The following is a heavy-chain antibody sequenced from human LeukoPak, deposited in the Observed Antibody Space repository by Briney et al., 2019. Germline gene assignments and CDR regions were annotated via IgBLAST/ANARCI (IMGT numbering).Heavy chain of an antibody. CDR2: LRSKILGGTT. J-gene: IGHJ4*02. V-gene: IGHV3-49*04. CDR1: GFTFGDYA. Sequence: GGSLRLSCTASGFTFGDYAMSWVRQAPGKGLEWVGFLRSKILGGTTEYAASVKGRFTISRDDSKSIAYLQMNSLKTEDTAVYYCSRDNYYDSSAYSKYSFDYWGQGTLVTVSS. CDR3: SRDNYYDSSAYSKYSFDY. D-gene: IGHD3-22*01.